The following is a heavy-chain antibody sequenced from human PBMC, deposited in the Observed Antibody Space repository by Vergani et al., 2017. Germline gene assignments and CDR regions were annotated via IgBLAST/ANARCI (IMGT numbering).Heavy chain of an antibody. CDR3: AKSAESMTTVEPMSY. J-gene: IGHJ4*02. CDR2: ISSSSSYI. D-gene: IGHD4-11*01. V-gene: IGHV3-21*01. Sequence: EVQLVESGGGLVKPGGSLRLSCAASGFTFSSYSMNWVRQAPGKGLEWVSSISSSSSYIYYADSVKGRFTISRDNSKNTLYLQMNSLRAEDTAVYYCAKSAESMTTVEPMSYWGQGTLVTVSS. CDR1: GFTFSSYS.